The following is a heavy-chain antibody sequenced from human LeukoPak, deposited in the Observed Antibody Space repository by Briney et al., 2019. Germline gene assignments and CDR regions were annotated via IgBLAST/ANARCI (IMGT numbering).Heavy chain of an antibody. D-gene: IGHD6-6*01. CDR1: GGSISSGGYY. V-gene: IGHV3-33*08. CDR2: MWSESNL. J-gene: IGHJ4*02. CDR3: ATEYNAEEAFYH. Sequence: LSLTCTVSGGSISSGGYYWSWIRQHPGKGLEWVAMMWSESNLFHADSVKGRFNIFRDISKNTLFLQMNSLGAEDTAIYYCATEYNAEEAFYHWGQGTLVTVSS.